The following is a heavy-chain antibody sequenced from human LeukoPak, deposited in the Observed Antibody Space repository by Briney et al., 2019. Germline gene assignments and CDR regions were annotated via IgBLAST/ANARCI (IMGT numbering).Heavy chain of an antibody. D-gene: IGHD3-10*01. J-gene: IGHJ6*02. Sequence: PGGSLRLSCAASGFTLSSYSMNWVRQAPGKGLVWVSRINSDGSSTTYADSVKGRFTISRDNAKNTLYLQMNSLRAEDTAVYFCARDYGRSRDYGMDVWGQGTTVAVSS. V-gene: IGHV3-74*01. CDR1: GFTLSSYS. CDR3: ARDYGRSRDYGMDV. CDR2: INSDGSST.